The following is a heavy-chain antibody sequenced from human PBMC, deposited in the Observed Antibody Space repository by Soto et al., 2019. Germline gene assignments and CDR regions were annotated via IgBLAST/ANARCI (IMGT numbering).Heavy chain of an antibody. J-gene: IGHJ5*02. CDR1: GFTFSSYW. D-gene: IGHD2-2*01. CDR2: IKQDGSEK. V-gene: IGHV3-7*03. Sequence: QPWGSLRLSCAASGFTFSSYWMSWVRQAPGKGLEWVANIKQDGSEKYYVDSVKGRFTISRDNAKNSLYLQMNSLRAEDTAVYYCANYCSSTSCYLDMGNWFDPWGQGTLVTVSS. CDR3: ANYCSSTSCYLDMGNWFDP.